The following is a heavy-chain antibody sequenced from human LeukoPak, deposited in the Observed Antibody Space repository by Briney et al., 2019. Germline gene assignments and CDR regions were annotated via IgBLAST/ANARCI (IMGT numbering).Heavy chain of an antibody. J-gene: IGHJ6*03. CDR2: IYTSGST. CDR3: ARSQTYYDILTGYYEINYYYYMDV. CDR1: DGSIKDSY. V-gene: IGHV4-4*07. Sequence: SETLSLTCNVSDGSIKDSYWSWMRQPPGKGLEWIGRIYTSGSTNYNPSLKSRVPMSVDTSKNQFSLKLSSVTAADTAVYYCARSQTYYDILTGYYEINYYYYMDVWGKGTTVTISS. D-gene: IGHD3-9*01.